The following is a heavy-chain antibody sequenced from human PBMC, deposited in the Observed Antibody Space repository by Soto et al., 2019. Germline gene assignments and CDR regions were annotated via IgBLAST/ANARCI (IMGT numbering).Heavy chain of an antibody. D-gene: IGHD5-18*01. J-gene: IGHJ4*02. V-gene: IGHV4-59*01. CDR3: ARDYRDGYSYWIFDY. Sequence: SETLSLTCTVSGGSISSYYWSWIRQPPGKGLEWIGYIYYSGSTNYNPSLKSRVTISVDTSKNQFSLKLSSVTAADTAVYYCARDYRDGYSYWIFDYWGQGTLVTVSS. CDR1: GGSISSYY. CDR2: IYYSGST.